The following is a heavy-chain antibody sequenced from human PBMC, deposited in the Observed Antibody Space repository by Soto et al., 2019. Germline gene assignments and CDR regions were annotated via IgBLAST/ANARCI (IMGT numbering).Heavy chain of an antibody. D-gene: IGHD2-2*01. V-gene: IGHV1-18*01. CDR2: ISAYNGNT. CDR3: ARWQPYCISTSCPLADYYYGMDV. CDR1: GYTFTSYG. J-gene: IGHJ6*02. Sequence: ASVKVSCKASGYTFTSYGISWVRQAPGQGLEWMGWISAYNGNTNYAQKLQGRVTMTTDTSTGTAYMELRSLRSDDTAVYYCARWQPYCISTSCPLADYYYGMDVWGQGTTVTVSS.